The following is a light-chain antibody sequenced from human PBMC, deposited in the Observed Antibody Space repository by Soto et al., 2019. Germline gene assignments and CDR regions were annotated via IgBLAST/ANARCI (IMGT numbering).Light chain of an antibody. CDR1: QSISNY. CDR2: AAS. Sequence: DIQMTQSPSSLSASVGDRVTITCRASQSISNYLNWYQQKPGKAPKLLMYAASSLQSGVXSXXSGSGSGTDFTLTISSLQPEDFATYYCQQSYSTPRTFGQGTKVEIK. CDR3: QQSYSTPRT. J-gene: IGKJ1*01. V-gene: IGKV1-39*01.